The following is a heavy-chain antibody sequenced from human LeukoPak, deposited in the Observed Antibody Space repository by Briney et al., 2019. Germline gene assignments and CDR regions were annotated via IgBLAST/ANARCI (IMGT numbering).Heavy chain of an antibody. Sequence: EASVKVSCKASGYTFTSYGINWVRQAPGQGLEWMGGIIPIFGTANYAENFQGRVTITTDEITSTAYMELRSLRSDDTAVYYCARRGSGGSWSFDYWGQGTLVTVSS. CDR2: IIPIFGTA. CDR1: GYTFTSYG. V-gene: IGHV1-69*05. D-gene: IGHD2-15*01. CDR3: ARRGSGGSWSFDY. J-gene: IGHJ4*02.